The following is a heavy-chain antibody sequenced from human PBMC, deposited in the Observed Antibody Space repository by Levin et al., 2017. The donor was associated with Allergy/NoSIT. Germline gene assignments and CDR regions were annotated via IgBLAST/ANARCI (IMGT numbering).Heavy chain of an antibody. D-gene: IGHD6-19*01. Sequence: ASVKVSCKVSGYTLTELSMHWVRQAPGKGLEWMGGFDPEDGETIYAQKFQGRVTMTEDTSTDTAYMELSSLRSEDTGVYYCATTRPYSSGWAYGYFDLWGRGTLVTVSS. CDR2: FDPEDGET. CDR1: GYTLTELS. J-gene: IGHJ2*01. V-gene: IGHV1-24*01. CDR3: ATTRPYSSGWAYGYFDL.